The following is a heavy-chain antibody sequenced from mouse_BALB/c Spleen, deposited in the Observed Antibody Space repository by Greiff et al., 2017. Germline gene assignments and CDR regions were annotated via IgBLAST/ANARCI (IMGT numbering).Heavy chain of an antibody. Sequence: EVQVVESGGGLVKPGGSLKLSCAASGFTFSSYTMSWVRQTPEKRLEWVATISSGGSYTYYPDSVKGRFTISRDNAKNTLYLQMSSLKSEDTAMYYCTRYGYSWYFDVWGAGTTVTVSS. CDR3: TRYGYSWYFDV. J-gene: IGHJ1*01. CDR2: ISSGGSYT. V-gene: IGHV5-6-4*01. D-gene: IGHD2-2*01. CDR1: GFTFSSYT.